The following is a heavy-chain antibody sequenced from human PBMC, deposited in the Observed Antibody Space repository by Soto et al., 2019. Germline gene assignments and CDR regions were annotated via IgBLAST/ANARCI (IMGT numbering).Heavy chain of an antibody. CDR3: AIQTPAFDI. Sequence: EVQLVESGGGLVQPGGSLRLSCAASGFTFSSYEMNWVRQAPGKGLEWVSYISSSGSTIYYADSVKGRFTISRDNAKNSLYLQMNSLRAEDTAVYYGAIQTPAFDIWGQGTMVTVSS. J-gene: IGHJ3*02. V-gene: IGHV3-48*03. CDR1: GFTFSSYE. CDR2: ISSSGSTI.